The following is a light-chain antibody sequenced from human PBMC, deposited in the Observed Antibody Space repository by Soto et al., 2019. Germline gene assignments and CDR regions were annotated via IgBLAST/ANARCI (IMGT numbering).Light chain of an antibody. CDR1: QTVRNNY. CDR2: DVS. Sequence: FFLTHSPGTLALCPGEKATLSCRASQTVRNNYLAWYQQKPGQSPRLLIYDVSSRATCIPDRFNGGRACTNVSLTTIRRLQPEDFAVYYRQQYGSSGTFGDGINVDI. CDR3: QQYGSSGT. V-gene: IGKV3-20*01. J-gene: IGKJ4*02.